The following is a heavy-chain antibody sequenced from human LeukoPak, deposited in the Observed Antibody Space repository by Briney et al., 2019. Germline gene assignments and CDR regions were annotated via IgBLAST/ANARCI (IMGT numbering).Heavy chain of an antibody. V-gene: IGHV1-8*02. J-gene: IGHJ6*03. CDR3: ARRSYSSSGVYYYYYMDV. CDR2: MNPNSGNT. D-gene: IGHD6-13*01. Sequence: GASVKVSCKASGYTFTGYYMHWVRQATGQGLEWMGWMNPNSGNTGYAQKFQGRVTMTRNTSISTAYMELSSLRSEDTAVYYCARRSYSSSGVYYYYYMDVWGEGTTVTVSS. CDR1: GYTFTGYY.